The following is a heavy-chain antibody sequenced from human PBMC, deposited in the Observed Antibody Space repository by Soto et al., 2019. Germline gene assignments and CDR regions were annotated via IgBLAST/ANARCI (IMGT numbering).Heavy chain of an antibody. Sequence: QVQLVESGGGVVQPGRSLRLSCAVSGFTVSTYGMHWVRQAPGKGLEWVAVISRDGGTKYYADSVKGRFTISRDNSRNTLFLEMTTLTVDDMAVYYCTGEDASGYWGQGTLVTVSS. CDR2: ISRDGGTK. D-gene: IGHD2-8*02. J-gene: IGHJ4*02. CDR3: TGEDASGY. V-gene: IGHV3-30*03. CDR1: GFTVSTYG.